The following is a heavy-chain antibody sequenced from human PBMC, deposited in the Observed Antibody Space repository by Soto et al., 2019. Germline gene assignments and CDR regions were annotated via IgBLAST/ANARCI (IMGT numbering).Heavy chain of an antibody. J-gene: IGHJ6*02. D-gene: IGHD3-10*01. CDR2: ISGNGETT. CDR1: GFTFGDYA. Sequence: EVQLLESGGGLVQPGGSLRLSCTASGFTFGDYAMSWVRQAPGKGLQWVSSISGNGETTYYADSVKGRFTISRDNSKNTLYLQMNRLRAEDTAIYYCPKDKKSGAGSYSYYYFYYGMDVWGPGTTVTVSS. CDR3: PKDKKSGAGSYSYYYFYYGMDV. V-gene: IGHV3-23*01.